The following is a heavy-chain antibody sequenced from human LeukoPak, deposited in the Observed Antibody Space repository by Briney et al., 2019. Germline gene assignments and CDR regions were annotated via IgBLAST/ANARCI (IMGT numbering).Heavy chain of an antibody. CDR1: GFTFSSYG. Sequence: GRSLRLSCAASGFTFSSYGMHWVRQAPGKGLEWVAVISYDGSNKYYADSVKGRFTISRDNSKNTLYLQMNSLRAEDTAVYYCAKAFWRVGYCTNGVCPFDYWGQGTLVTVSS. D-gene: IGHD2-8*01. CDR3: AKAFWRVGYCTNGVCPFDY. J-gene: IGHJ4*02. CDR2: ISYDGSNK. V-gene: IGHV3-30*18.